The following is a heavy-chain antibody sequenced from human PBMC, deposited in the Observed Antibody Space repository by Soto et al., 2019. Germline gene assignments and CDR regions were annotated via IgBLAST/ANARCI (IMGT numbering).Heavy chain of an antibody. CDR3: ATGSFTSTGGRIGYHYNAMDV. Sequence: QVQLVQSGAEVKKPGSSVKVSCKSSGHTFSSHSINWVRQAPGQGLEWMGGIIPIFGPANFAKKFQGRVTITADESTTTAYMELNSRRSEDTAVYYCATGSFTSTGGRIGYHYNAMDVWGQGTTVTVSS. CDR1: GHTFSSHS. J-gene: IGHJ6*02. CDR2: IIPIFGPA. D-gene: IGHD2-2*01. V-gene: IGHV1-69*01.